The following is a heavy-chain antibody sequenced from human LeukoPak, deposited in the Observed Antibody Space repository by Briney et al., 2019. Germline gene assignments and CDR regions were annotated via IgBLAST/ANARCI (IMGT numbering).Heavy chain of an antibody. CDR3: AKKGAITDAFDI. D-gene: IGHD5-12*01. J-gene: IGHJ3*02. CDR1: GFTFSIYA. Sequence: PGGSLRLSCAASGFTFSIYAMSWVRQAPGKGLEWVSIISGIGGITYYPDSVKGRFTISRDNSKNTLYLQMNSLRAEDTAVYYCAKKGAITDAFDIWGQGTMVTVSS. CDR2: ISGIGGIT. V-gene: IGHV3-23*01.